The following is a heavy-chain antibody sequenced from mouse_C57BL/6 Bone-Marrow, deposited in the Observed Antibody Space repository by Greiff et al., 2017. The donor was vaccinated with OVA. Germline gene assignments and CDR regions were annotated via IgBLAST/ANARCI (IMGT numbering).Heavy chain of an antibody. Sequence: EVKLQQSGPELVKPGASVKISCKASGYSFTGYYMNWVKQSPEKSLEWIGEINPSTGGTTYNQKFKAKATLTVDKSSSTAYMQLKSLTSEDSAVYYCARGGTMVTTDYFDYWGQGTTLTVSS. J-gene: IGHJ2*01. V-gene: IGHV1-42*01. CDR3: ARGGTMVTTDYFDY. CDR1: GYSFTGYY. CDR2: INPSTGGT. D-gene: IGHD2-2*01.